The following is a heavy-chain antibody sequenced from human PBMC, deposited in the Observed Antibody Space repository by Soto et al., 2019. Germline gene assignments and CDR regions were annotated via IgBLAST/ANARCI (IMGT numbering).Heavy chain of an antibody. Sequence: GGSLRLSCAASGFTFSSYNINWVRQAPGKGLEWVSSIGTSDIYTNYADSLKGRLIISRDNAKNSVYLQINSLRAEDTAVYYCARDQVGMDVWGQGTPVTVSS. CDR1: GFTFSSYN. CDR3: ARDQVGMDV. CDR2: IGTSDIYT. V-gene: IGHV3-21*01. J-gene: IGHJ6*02.